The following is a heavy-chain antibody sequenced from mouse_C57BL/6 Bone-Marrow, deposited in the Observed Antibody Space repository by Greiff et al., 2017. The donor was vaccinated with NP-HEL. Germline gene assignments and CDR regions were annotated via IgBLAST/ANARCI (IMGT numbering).Heavy chain of an antibody. V-gene: IGHV1-62-2*01. CDR1: GYTFTEYT. CDR3: ARHGDYFGSSYGYFDV. D-gene: IGHD1-1*01. J-gene: IGHJ1*03. Sequence: QVQLQQSGAELVKPGASVKLSCTASGYTFTEYTIHWVKQRSGQGLEWIGWFYPGSGSIKYIEKFKDKATFTADKSSSTVYMDLSRLTSEDSAVYFCARHGDYFGSSYGYFDVWGTGTTVTVSS. CDR2: FYPGSGSI.